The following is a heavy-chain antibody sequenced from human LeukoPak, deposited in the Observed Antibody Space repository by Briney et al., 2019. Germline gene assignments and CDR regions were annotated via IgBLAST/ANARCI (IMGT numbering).Heavy chain of an antibody. CDR3: ARGPRYYDILTGYRSYYYFDY. CDR2: INHSGST. V-gene: IGHV4-34*01. Sequence: SETLSLTCAVYGGSFSGHYWSWIRQPPGKGLEWIGEINHSGSTNYNPSLKSRVTISVDTSKNQFSLKLSSVTAADTAVYYCARGPRYYDILTGYRSYYYFDYWGQGTLVTVSS. D-gene: IGHD3-9*01. J-gene: IGHJ4*02. CDR1: GGSFSGHY.